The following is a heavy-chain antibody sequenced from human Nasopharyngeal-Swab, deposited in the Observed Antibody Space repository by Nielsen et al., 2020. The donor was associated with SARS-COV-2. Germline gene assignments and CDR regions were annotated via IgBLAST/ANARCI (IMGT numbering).Heavy chain of an antibody. CDR1: GGSLSGYY. CDR2: INHRGST. D-gene: IGHD3-22*01. CDR3: ARDHYYDSSGYYL. Sequence: ETLSLTCAVYGGSLSGYYWSWIRQPPGKGLEWIGEINHRGSTNYNPSLKSRVTISVDTSKNQFSLKLSSVTAADTAVYYCARDHYYDSSGYYLWGQGTLVTVSS. J-gene: IGHJ4*02. V-gene: IGHV4-34*01.